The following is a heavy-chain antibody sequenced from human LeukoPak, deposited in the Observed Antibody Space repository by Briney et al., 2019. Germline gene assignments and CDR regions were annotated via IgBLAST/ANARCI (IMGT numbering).Heavy chain of an antibody. CDR1: GGSISSYY. CDR2: IYYSGST. CDR3: ARVSGRLSRSLND. V-gene: IGHV4-59*01. J-gene: IGHJ4*02. Sequence: SETLSLTCTVSGGSISSYYWSWIRQPPGKGLEWIGYIYYSGSTNYNPSLKRRVTISVDTSKNQFSLKLSSVTAADTAVYYCARVSGRLSRSLNDWGQGTLVTVSS.